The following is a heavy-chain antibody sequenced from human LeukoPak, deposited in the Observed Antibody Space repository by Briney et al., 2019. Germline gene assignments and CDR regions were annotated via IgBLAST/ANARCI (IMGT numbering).Heavy chain of an antibody. CDR2: IYHSGST. V-gene: IGHV4-30-2*01. CDR3: ARSLYYYDTSAPRAFDI. D-gene: IGHD3-22*01. CDR1: GGSISSGGYS. J-gene: IGHJ3*02. Sequence: SETLSLTCAVSGGSISSGGYSWSWIRQPPGTGLEWIGFIYHSGSTYYNPSLKSRLTISVDRSKNQFSLKLSSVTAADTAVYYCARSLYYYDTSAPRAFDIWGQGTMVTVSS.